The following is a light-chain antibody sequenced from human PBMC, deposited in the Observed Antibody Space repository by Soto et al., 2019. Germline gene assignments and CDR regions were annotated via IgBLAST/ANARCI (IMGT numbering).Light chain of an antibody. CDR3: ASCDRRLTAFV. V-gene: IGLV1-47*01. CDR2: RDN. J-gene: IGLJ3*02. Sequence: QSVLTQPPSASGPPGQRVAIPCSGSTSNIGSKYVYWYQQLPGTAPKLLIYRDNQRPSGVPDRFSGSKSGTSASLAISGLLSEDEADYYCASCDRRLTAFVFGGGTKLTVL. CDR1: TSNIGSKY.